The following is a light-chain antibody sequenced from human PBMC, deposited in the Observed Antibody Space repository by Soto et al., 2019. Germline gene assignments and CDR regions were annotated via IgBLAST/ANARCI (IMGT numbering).Light chain of an antibody. V-gene: IGLV1-44*01. CDR2: NNN. CDR1: SSNIGSTT. CDR3: AAWDHSLNGVV. J-gene: IGLJ3*02. Sequence: QPVLTQPPSASGTPGQRVTIACSGSSSNIGSTTVKWYQQLPGTAPKLLIYNNNQRPSGVPDRFSGSKSGTSASLAISGLQSEDEADYYCAAWDHSLNGVVFGGGTKLTVL.